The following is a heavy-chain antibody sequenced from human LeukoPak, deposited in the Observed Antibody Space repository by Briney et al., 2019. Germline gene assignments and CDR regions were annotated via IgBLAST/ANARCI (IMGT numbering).Heavy chain of an antibody. CDR3: ARDRGSYFHDAFDI. D-gene: IGHD1-26*01. V-gene: IGHV1-2*02. J-gene: IGHJ3*02. CDR2: INPSSGGT. Sequence: GASVKVSCKASGYTFTGYYMYWVRQAPGQGLEWMGWINPSSGGTNYAQKFQGRVTMTGDTPINTVYMELSRLTSDDAAVYYCARDRGSYFHDAFDIWGQGTMVTVSS. CDR1: GYTFTGYY.